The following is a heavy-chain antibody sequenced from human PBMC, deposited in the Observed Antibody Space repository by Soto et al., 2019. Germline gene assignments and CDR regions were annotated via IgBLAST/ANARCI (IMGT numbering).Heavy chain of an antibody. CDR2: IYSGGSI. CDR3: ERSYDSSGYYPGSFEY. CDR1: GFNITNNY. V-gene: IGHV3-53*02. Sequence: EVQLVETGGVLIQPGGSLRLSCAASGFNITNNYMSWVRQAPGKGLEWVSFIYSGGSIYYEDSVKGRFSISRDISKNTLFLQMHSLRAEDTAVYYRERSYDSSGYYPGSFEYWGQGTLVTVSS. D-gene: IGHD3-22*01. J-gene: IGHJ4*02.